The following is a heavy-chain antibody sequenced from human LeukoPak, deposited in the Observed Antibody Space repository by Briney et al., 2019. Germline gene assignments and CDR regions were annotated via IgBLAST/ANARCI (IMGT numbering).Heavy chain of an antibody. D-gene: IGHD3-10*01. CDR1: GYTFTGYY. V-gene: IGHV1-2*02. CDR3: ARAAAHYGSGSYYFDY. Sequence: GASVKVSCKASGYTFTGYYMHWVRQAPGQGLEWMGWINPNSGGTNYAQKFQGGVTMTRDTSISTAYMELSRLRSDDTAVYYCARAAAHYGSGSYYFDYWGQGTLVTVSS. CDR2: INPNSGGT. J-gene: IGHJ4*02.